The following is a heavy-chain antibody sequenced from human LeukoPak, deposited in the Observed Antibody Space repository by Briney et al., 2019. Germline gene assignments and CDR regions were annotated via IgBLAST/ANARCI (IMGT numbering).Heavy chain of an antibody. CDR2: IYTSGST. CDR1: GGSISSGSYY. J-gene: IGHJ4*02. V-gene: IGHV4-61*09. CDR3: ARLGRDETGFDY. Sequence: PSETLSLTCTVSGGSISSGSYYWGWIRQPAGKGVEWIGHIYTSGSTDYDPSLKSRVTISVDTSRTRFSLKLSSVTAADTAVYYFARLGRDETGFDYWGEGTLVTVSS.